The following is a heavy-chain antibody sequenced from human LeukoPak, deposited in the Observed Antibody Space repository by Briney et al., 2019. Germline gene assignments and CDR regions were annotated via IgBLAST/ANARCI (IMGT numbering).Heavy chain of an antibody. CDR2: IKPDSRYI. J-gene: IGHJ3*02. D-gene: IGHD3-16*01. CDR3: SRGGMTPSGSDAFEI. V-gene: IGHV3-21*01. Sequence: GGSLRLSCAVSGFTFSSYEMNWVRQAPGKGLEWVAPIKPDSRYIYYADSVKGRFTISRDNAKNSLYLKMNNLRAEDTAVYYFSRGGMTPSGSDAFEIWGQRKKVTVYS. CDR1: GFTFSSYE.